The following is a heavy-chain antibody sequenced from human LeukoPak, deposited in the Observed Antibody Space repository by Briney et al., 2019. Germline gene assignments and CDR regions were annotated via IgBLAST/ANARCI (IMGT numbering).Heavy chain of an antibody. D-gene: IGHD3-10*01. CDR3: ATLLWFGELFGWFDP. Sequence: GASVKVSCKVSGYTLTELFMHWVRQAPGKGLEWMGGFDPEDGETIYAQKFQGRVTMTEDTSTDTAYMELSSLRSEDTAVYYCATLLWFGELFGWFDPWGQGTLVTVSS. CDR2: FDPEDGET. J-gene: IGHJ5*02. V-gene: IGHV1-24*01. CDR1: GYTLTELF.